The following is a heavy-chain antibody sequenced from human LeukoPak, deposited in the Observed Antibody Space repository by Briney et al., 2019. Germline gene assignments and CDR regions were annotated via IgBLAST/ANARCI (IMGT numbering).Heavy chain of an antibody. CDR2: INHSGST. Sequence: SETLSLTCAVYGGSFSGYYWSWIRQPPGKGLGWIGEINHSGSTNYNPSLKSRVTISVDTSKNQFSLKLSSVTAADTAVYYCAKEVSNWDAFDIWGQGTMVTVSS. CDR3: AKEVSNWDAFDI. J-gene: IGHJ3*02. V-gene: IGHV4-34*01. CDR1: GGSFSGYY. D-gene: IGHD6-13*01.